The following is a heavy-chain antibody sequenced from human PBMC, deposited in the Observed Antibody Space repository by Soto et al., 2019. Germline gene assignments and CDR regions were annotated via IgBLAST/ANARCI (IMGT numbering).Heavy chain of an antibody. CDR2: IYYSGST. CDR3: ARAGDYYDSSGYYIYFDY. V-gene: IGHV4-31*03. CDR1: GGSISSGGYY. Sequence: PSETLSLTCTVSGGSISSGGYYWSWIRQHPGKGLEWIGYIYYSGSTYYNPSLKSRVTISVDTSKNQFSLKLSSVTAADTAVYYCARAGDYYDSSGYYIYFDYWGQGTLVTVSS. D-gene: IGHD3-22*01. J-gene: IGHJ4*02.